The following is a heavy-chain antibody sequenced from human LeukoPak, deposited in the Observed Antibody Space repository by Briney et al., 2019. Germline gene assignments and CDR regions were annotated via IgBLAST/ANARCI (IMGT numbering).Heavy chain of an antibody. V-gene: IGHV3-30*18. CDR3: AKVYEAYCGGDCYSFFDC. D-gene: IGHD2-21*02. CDR2: ISYDGSNK. Sequence: GGSLRLSCAASGFTFNSYGMHWVRQAPGKGLEWVAVISYDGSNKYYADSVKGRFTISRDNSKNTVNLQMNSLRAEDTAVYYCAKVYEAYCGGDCYSFFDCWGQGTLVTVSS. CDR1: GFTFNSYG. J-gene: IGHJ4*02.